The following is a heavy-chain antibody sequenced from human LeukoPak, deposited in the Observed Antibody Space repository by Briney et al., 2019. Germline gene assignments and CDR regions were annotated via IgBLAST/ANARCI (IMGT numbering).Heavy chain of an antibody. CDR1: GFTFSNYN. V-gene: IGHV3-48*01. CDR3: ARGHSSFRTFDC. J-gene: IGHJ4*02. Sequence: GGSLRLSCAASGFTFSNYNMNWVRQAPGKGLEWVSYISSTSGTIYYADSVKGRFTISRDNAKNSLYLQMNSLRADDTAVYFCARGHSSFRTFDCWGQGTLVTVSS. D-gene: IGHD6-6*01. CDR2: ISSTSGTI.